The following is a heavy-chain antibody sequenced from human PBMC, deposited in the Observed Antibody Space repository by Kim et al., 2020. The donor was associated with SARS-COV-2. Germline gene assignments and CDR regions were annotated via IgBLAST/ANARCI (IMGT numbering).Heavy chain of an antibody. Sequence: ASVKVSCKVSGYTLTELSMHWVRQAPGKGLEWMGGFDPEDGETIYAQKFQGRVTMTEDTSTDTAYMELSSLRSEDTAVYYCANTYYDILTGYSYYYGMDVWGQGTTVTVSS. CDR3: ANTYYDILTGYSYYYGMDV. J-gene: IGHJ6*02. CDR1: GYTLTELS. D-gene: IGHD3-9*01. V-gene: IGHV1-24*01. CDR2: FDPEDGET.